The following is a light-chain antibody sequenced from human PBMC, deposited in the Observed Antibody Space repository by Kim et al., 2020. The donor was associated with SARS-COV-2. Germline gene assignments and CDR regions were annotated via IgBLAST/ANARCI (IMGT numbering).Light chain of an antibody. Sequence: QSALTHPASVSGSPGQSITISCTGTSSDVGAYNCVSWYQHHPGKAPKLLIYDVTYRPSGVSSRFSGSKSGNTASLTIYDLQTEDEADYYCSSYTRTSPYVFGTGTKVTVL. CDR1: SSDVGAYNC. CDR2: DVT. J-gene: IGLJ1*01. V-gene: IGLV2-14*03. CDR3: SSYTRTSPYV.